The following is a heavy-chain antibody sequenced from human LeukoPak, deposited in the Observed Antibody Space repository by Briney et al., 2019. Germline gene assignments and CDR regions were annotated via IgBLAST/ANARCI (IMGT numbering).Heavy chain of an antibody. J-gene: IGHJ4*02. V-gene: IGHV1-24*01. CDR3: ATAAY. CDR2: LHPEYYDT. CDR1: GYTLAKLS. Sequence: ASVKVSCKVSGYTLAKLSIHWVRQAPGEGLEWMGGLHPEYYDTIYAQKFQGRVAMTEDTSTDTAYMELSSLGSEDTAVYYCATAAYWGQGTLVTVSP.